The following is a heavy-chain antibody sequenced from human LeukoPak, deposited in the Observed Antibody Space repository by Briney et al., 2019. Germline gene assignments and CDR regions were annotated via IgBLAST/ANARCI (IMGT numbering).Heavy chain of an antibody. V-gene: IGHV4-34*01. CDR3: ARGRFYYYDSSGYYSHDY. CDR2: INHSGST. CDR1: GGSFSGYY. D-gene: IGHD3-22*01. Sequence: PSETLSLTCAVYGGSFSGYYWSWIRQSPGKGLEWIGEINHSGSTNYNPSLKSRVTISVDTSKNQFSLKLSSVTAADTAVYYCARGRFYYYDSSGYYSHDYWGQGTLVTVSS. J-gene: IGHJ4*02.